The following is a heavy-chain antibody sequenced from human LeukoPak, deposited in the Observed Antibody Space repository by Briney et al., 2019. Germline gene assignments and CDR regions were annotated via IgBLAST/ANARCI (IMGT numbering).Heavy chain of an antibody. CDR1: GFSFVSHA. CDR2: ISYDGSNT. J-gene: IGHJ4*02. D-gene: IGHD3-10*01. Sequence: GRSLRLSCAASGFSFVSHAMHWVRQAPGKGLEWVALISYDGSNTYYADSVKGRFSISRESSKNTLYLQMNSLRAEDTAIYYCAKNRGYGSESYRHFDHWGQGTLVTVSS. V-gene: IGHV3-30*18. CDR3: AKNRGYGSESYRHFDH.